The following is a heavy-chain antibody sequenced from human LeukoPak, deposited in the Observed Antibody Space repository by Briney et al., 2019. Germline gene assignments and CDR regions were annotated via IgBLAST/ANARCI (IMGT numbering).Heavy chain of an antibody. D-gene: IGHD6-13*01. CDR3: ARDQGAAGDY. J-gene: IGHJ4*02. Sequence: PGGSLRLSCAASRFPFSNYWMTWVRPAPGKGLEWVANINQDGTEKVYVDSVKGRFTISRDNAKNSLYLQMNSLRVEDTALYYCARDQGAAGDYWGQGTLVTVSS. CDR2: INQDGTEK. V-gene: IGHV3-7*01. CDR1: RFPFSNYW.